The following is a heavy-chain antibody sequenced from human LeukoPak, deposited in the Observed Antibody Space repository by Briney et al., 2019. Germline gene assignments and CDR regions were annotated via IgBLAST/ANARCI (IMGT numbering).Heavy chain of an antibody. J-gene: IGHJ6*03. CDR1: GDSISSDYY. V-gene: IGHV4-38-2*02. CDR2: IYHSGST. D-gene: IGHD1-1*01. Sequence: PSETLSLTCTVSGDSISSDYYWAWVRQPPGKGLEWIGSIYHSGSTYYGPALKSRVTISVDTSKNQFSLKLSSVTAADTAVYYCTRDPGYARYTDVWGKGTTVTVSS. CDR3: TRDPGYARYTDV.